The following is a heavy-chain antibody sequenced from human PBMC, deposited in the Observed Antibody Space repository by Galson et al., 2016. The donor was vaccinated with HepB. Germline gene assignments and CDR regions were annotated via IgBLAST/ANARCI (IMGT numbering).Heavy chain of an antibody. CDR1: GFTLSSYW. Sequence: SLRLSRAASGFTLSSYWMAWVRLAPGKGLEWAGNIKEDGSAKYDAGSVKGRFTIPRDNAKNSLYLQMTSLRVEDTAVYYCARDIGWHRFDYWGQGTLVTVSS. CDR2: IKEDGSAK. CDR3: ARDIGWHRFDY. D-gene: IGHD2-15*01. J-gene: IGHJ4*02. V-gene: IGHV3-7*04.